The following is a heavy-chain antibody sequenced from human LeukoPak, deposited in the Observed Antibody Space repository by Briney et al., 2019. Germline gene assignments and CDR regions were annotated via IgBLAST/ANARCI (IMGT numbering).Heavy chain of an antibody. J-gene: IGHJ6*03. Sequence: QTGGSLRLSCAVSGFTFNSYPMHWVRQAPGKGLEWVAVIWYDGSNKYYPDSVKGRFTVSRDDSKNTLYLQMDSLRVEDTAVYYCARGSTGQYYYYYYMDVWGKGTTVTVSS. CDR2: IWYDGSNK. CDR3: ARGSTGQYYYYYYMDV. V-gene: IGHV3-33*01. CDR1: GFTFNSYP. D-gene: IGHD1-1*01.